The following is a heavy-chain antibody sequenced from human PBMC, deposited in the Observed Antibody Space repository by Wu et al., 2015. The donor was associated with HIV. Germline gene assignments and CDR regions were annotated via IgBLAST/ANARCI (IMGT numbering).Heavy chain of an antibody. Sequence: QVQLVQSGAEVKKPGASVKVSCKASGYTFTSYYMHWVRQAPGQGLEWMGIINPSSGFTSYAQKFQGRVTMTRDTSTSTVYMELSSLRSEDTAVYYCARGDNPSEVLLTGLDVWGQGTTVTVSS. CDR1: GYTFTSYY. V-gene: IGHV1-46*01. J-gene: IGHJ6*02. CDR2: INPSSGFT. D-gene: IGHD3-22*01. CDR3: ARGDNPSEVLLTGLDV.